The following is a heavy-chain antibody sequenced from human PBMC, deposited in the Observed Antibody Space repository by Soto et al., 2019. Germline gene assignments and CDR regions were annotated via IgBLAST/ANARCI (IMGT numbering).Heavy chain of an antibody. D-gene: IGHD3-22*01. CDR1: GFSFSSYA. Sequence: EVQLLESGGGLVQPAGSLRLSCAASGFSFSSYAVSWVRQAPGKGLEWVSAISGSGGSTYYADSVKGRFTISRDNSKNPLHLQMNSLRVEDTAVYYCAKERDSRGYFYYWGQGTLVTVSS. V-gene: IGHV3-23*01. CDR2: ISGSGGST. CDR3: AKERDSRGYFYY. J-gene: IGHJ4*02.